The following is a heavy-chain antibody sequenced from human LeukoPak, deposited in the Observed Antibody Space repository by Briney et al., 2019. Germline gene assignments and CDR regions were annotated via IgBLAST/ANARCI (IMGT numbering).Heavy chain of an antibody. CDR3: ARESATAGLDY. D-gene: IGHD6-13*01. CDR2: ISTGSSYI. CDR1: GFTFSSYS. V-gene: IGHV3-21*01. Sequence: GGSLRLSCAASGFTFSSYSMNWVRQAPGKGLEWVSSISTGSSYIYYADSVKGRFTISRDNAKNSLYLQMNSLRAEDTAVYYCARESATAGLDYWGQGTLVTVSS. J-gene: IGHJ4*02.